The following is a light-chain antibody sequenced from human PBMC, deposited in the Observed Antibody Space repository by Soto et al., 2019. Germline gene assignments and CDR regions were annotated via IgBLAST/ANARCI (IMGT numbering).Light chain of an antibody. CDR1: QSLVHSDGNTY. CDR3: VQTIHWPWT. J-gene: IGKJ1*01. Sequence: DVVMTQSPLSLPVTLGQPASISCRSSQSLVHSDGNTYLNWFQQRPGQSPRRLIYKVSNRDSGVPVRFSGSGSGTDFTLNISRVEAEDFGVYYCVQTIHWPWTFGQGTKVEIK. V-gene: IGKV2-30*02. CDR2: KVS.